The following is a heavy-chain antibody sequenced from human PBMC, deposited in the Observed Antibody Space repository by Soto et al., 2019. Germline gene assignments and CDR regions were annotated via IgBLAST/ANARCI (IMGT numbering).Heavy chain of an antibody. J-gene: IGHJ5*02. CDR1: GFTVSSHY. CDR3: ARHDWFDP. V-gene: IGHV3-53*01. CDR2: VYSGGST. Sequence: EVQLVESGGGLIQPGGSLRLSCAVSGFTVSSHYMSWVRQAPGKGLEWVSVVYSGGSTYYADSVKGRFTISRDNSKNTRYLKMNSLRVEDTAVYYCARHDWFDPWGQGTLVTVSS.